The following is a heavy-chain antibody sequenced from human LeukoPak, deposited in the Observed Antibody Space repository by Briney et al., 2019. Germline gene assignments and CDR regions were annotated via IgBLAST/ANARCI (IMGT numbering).Heavy chain of an antibody. D-gene: IGHD2-2*01. J-gene: IGHJ4*02. CDR2: IKQDGSEK. V-gene: IGHV3-7*05. CDR1: GFTFSIYW. Sequence: PGGSLRLSCAASGFTFSIYWMSWVRQAPGKGLEWVANIKQDGSEKNYVDSAKGRFTISRDNAKNTLYLQMNSLRAEDTAVYYCAKEIVSVPGAINYWGQGALVTVSS. CDR3: AKEIVSVPGAINY.